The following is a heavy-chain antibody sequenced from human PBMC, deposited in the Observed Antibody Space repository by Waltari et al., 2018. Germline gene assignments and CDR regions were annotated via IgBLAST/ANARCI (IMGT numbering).Heavy chain of an antibody. Sequence: QVQLQQSGPGLVKPSQTLSLTCVIPGASAASNGAAWNWIRQSPSRGLEWLGRTYYSTKWYNDYAASVKSRITINPDTSKNQFSLQLNSVTPEDTAVYYCARGKVSAFDYWGQGTLVTVSS. CDR3: ARGKVSAFDY. J-gene: IGHJ4*02. V-gene: IGHV6-1*01. CDR1: GASAASNGAA. CDR2: TYYSTKWYN. D-gene: IGHD6-19*01.